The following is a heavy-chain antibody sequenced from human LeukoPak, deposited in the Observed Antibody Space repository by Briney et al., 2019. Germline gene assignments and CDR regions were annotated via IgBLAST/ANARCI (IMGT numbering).Heavy chain of an antibody. CDR2: ISGSGTNS. CDR1: GFTFSTYA. D-gene: IGHD3-10*01. CDR3: AKYSYYSSGSYYNDFDF. Sequence: GGSLRLSCAASGFTFSTYAMSWVRQAPGKGLEWVSAISGSGTNSYYADSVKGRFTISRDDSKNTLYLQMNSLRAEDTAVYYCAKYSYYSSGSYYNDFDFWGQGTLVTVSS. J-gene: IGHJ4*02. V-gene: IGHV3-23*01.